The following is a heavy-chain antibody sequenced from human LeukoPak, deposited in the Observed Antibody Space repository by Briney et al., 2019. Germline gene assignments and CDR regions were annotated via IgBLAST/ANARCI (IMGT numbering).Heavy chain of an antibody. CDR2: ISGDGGST. J-gene: IGHJ6*02. CDR1: GFTFSNYA. Sequence: PGGSLRLSCAASGFTFSNYAMTWVRQAPGKGLEWVSLISGDGGSTYYADSVKGRFTISRDNSKNSLYLQMNGLRTEDTALYYCAKDMSYGHYGSGSYYPTYYYYGMDVWGQGTTVTVSS. CDR3: AKDMSYGHYGSGSYYPTYYYYGMDV. V-gene: IGHV3-43*02. D-gene: IGHD3-10*01.